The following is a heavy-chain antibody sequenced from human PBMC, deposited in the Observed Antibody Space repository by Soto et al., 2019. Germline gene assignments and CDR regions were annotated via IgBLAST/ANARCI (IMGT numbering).Heavy chain of an antibody. Sequence: QVQLVHSGSEVNKPGSSVRVSCKTSGGSFSIYTFSWVRQAPGQGLEWMGRVLPFLDLTTYSQKFQGRVTITADKSTATAYLDLDNLTSEDTAIYYCATDRANSNWPNFVSWGQGTLVTVSS. J-gene: IGHJ4*02. V-gene: IGHV1-69*02. CDR1: GGSFSIYT. CDR3: ATDRANSNWPNFVS. CDR2: VLPFLDLT. D-gene: IGHD6-13*01.